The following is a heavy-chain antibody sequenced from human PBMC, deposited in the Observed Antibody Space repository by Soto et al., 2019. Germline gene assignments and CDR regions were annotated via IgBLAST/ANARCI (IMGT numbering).Heavy chain of an antibody. Sequence: EAQLVESGGGLVQPGGSLRLSCAASGFSFSKVWLSWVRQTPGKGLEWVARIKTEGEGGTTEYTEPVKGRFTISRDDSENTLYLKMNSLNTEDTGMYFCFRGSTSTKHNGGQGTLVTASS. V-gene: IGHV3-15*01. CDR2: IKTEGEGGTT. D-gene: IGHD2-21*01. CDR3: FRGSTSTKHN. J-gene: IGHJ4*02. CDR1: GFSFSKVW.